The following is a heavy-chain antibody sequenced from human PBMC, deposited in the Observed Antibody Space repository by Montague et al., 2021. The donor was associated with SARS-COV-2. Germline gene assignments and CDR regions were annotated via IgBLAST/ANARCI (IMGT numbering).Heavy chain of an antibody. CDR2: ISYSGRT. V-gene: IGHV4-31*03. Sequence: TLSLTCTVSGGSITSGGYYWTWIRQHPGRGLEWIGYISYSGRTSYNVSLKSRLTISADTSDNQFSLKLTSMTAADTAVYYCARMYVPAHGTSAASCSDYWGRGTLVTVSS. J-gene: IGHJ4*02. CDR3: ARMYVPAHGTSAASCSDY. CDR1: GGSITSGGYY. D-gene: IGHD6-13*01.